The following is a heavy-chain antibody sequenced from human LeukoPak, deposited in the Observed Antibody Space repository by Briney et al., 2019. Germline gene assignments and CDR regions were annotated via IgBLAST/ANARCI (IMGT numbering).Heavy chain of an antibody. J-gene: IGHJ4*02. V-gene: IGHV1-24*01. CDR3: AKIHDYGDYGASDY. Sequence: ASVKVSCKVSGYTLTELSMHWVRQAPGKGLEWMGGFDPEDGETIYAQKFQGRVTMTEDTSTDTAYMELSSLRAEDTAVYFCAKIHDYGDYGASDYWGQGTLVTVSS. CDR1: GYTLTELS. CDR2: FDPEDGET. D-gene: IGHD4-17*01.